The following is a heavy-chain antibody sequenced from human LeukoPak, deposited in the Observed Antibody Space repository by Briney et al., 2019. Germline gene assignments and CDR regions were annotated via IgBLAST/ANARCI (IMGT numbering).Heavy chain of an antibody. J-gene: IGHJ5*02. CDR1: GGSISSSSYY. CDR2: IYYSGST. V-gene: IGHV4-39*01. D-gene: IGHD3-22*01. Sequence: SETLSRTCTVSGGSISSSSYYWCWIRQPPGKGLEWIGSIYYSGSTYYNPSLKSRVTISVDTSKNQFSLKLSSVTAADTAVYYCASLSYYDSSGYLRFYPWGQGTLVTVSS. CDR3: ASLSYYDSSGYLRFYP.